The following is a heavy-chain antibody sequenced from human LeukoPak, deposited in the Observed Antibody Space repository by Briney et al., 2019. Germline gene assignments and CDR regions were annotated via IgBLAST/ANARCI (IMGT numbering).Heavy chain of an antibody. D-gene: IGHD6-19*01. J-gene: IGHJ3*02. Sequence: ASVKVSCKASGYTFTSYGISWVRQAPGQGLEWMRWISAYNGNTNYAQKLQGRVTMTTDTSTSTAYMDLRSLRSDDTAVYYCARVIPVADPDAFDIWGQGTMVTVSS. CDR2: ISAYNGNT. CDR3: ARVIPVADPDAFDI. CDR1: GYTFTSYG. V-gene: IGHV1-18*01.